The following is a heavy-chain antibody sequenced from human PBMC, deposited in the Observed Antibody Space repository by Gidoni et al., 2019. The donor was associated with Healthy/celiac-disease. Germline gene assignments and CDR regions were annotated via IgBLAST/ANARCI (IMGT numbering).Heavy chain of an antibody. CDR3: ARLYGGAYAERYFDY. D-gene: IGHD4-17*01. CDR1: AGSVSTGSYY. CDR2: IYYIGIT. V-gene: IGHV4-61*01. Sequence: QVQLQESGPGLVKPSETLSLTCTVSAGSVSTGSYYWSWIRQPPGKGLEWIGYIYYIGITSFNPSLESRVTMSVDTSKNQFSLNLNSVTAADTAVYYCARLYGGAYAERYFDYWGRGTLVTVSS. J-gene: IGHJ4*02.